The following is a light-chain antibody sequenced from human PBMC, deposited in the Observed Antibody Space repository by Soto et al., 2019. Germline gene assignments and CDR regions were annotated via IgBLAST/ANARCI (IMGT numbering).Light chain of an antibody. CDR1: SSDVGGYNY. CDR2: EVT. CDR3: SSFTSSSTPV. Sequence: QSALTQPASVSGSAGQSITISCTGTSSDVGGYNYVSWYQHHPGKAPKLMIYEVTNRPSGVSNRFSGSKSGNTASLTISGLQAEDEADYYCSSFTSSSTPVFGTGTKVTVL. V-gene: IGLV2-14*01. J-gene: IGLJ1*01.